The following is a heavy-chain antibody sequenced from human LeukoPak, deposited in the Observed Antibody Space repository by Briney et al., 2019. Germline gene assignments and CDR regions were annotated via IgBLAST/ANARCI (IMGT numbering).Heavy chain of an antibody. J-gene: IGHJ4*02. CDR2: IIPIFGTA. V-gene: IGHV1-69*05. Sequence: SVKVSCKASGGTFSSYAISWVRQAPGQGREWMGGIIPIFGTAKYAQKFQGRVTITTDESTSTAYMELSSLRSEDTAVYYCARVVPLAAGYDRAGYYFDYWGQGTLVTVSS. CDR3: ARVVPLAAGYDRAGYYFDY. D-gene: IGHD3-22*01. CDR1: GGTFSSYA.